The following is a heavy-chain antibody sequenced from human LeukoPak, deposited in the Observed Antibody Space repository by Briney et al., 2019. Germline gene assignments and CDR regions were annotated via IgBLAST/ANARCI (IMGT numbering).Heavy chain of an antibody. D-gene: IGHD3-22*01. Sequence: GASVKVSCKASGYTFTGYYIHWLRQAPGQGLEWMGWISPKSGVTNSAQKFQGRVTMTRDTSISTAYMELSRLRSDDTAVYYCATPTDYYDSSGYNLDYWGQGTLVTVSS. CDR2: ISPKSGVT. J-gene: IGHJ4*02. CDR3: ATPTDYYDSSGYNLDY. CDR1: GYTFTGYY. V-gene: IGHV1-2*02.